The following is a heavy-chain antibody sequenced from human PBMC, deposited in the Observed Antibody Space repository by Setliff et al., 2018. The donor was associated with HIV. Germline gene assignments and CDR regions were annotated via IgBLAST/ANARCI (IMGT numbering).Heavy chain of an antibody. CDR2: IYYGESI. CDR1: GAPLSSYY. D-gene: IGHD3-16*02. Sequence: PSETLSLTCTVSGAPLSSYYLNWIRQPPGKGLEWIGNIYYGESITYNPSLKSRVTISIDTSKNHVSLKLSSVTAADSAVYYCARKQWGTSCYYVFFQQWGQGKMVTVS. V-gene: IGHV4-59*01. CDR3: ARKQWGTSCYYVFFQQ. J-gene: IGHJ3*01.